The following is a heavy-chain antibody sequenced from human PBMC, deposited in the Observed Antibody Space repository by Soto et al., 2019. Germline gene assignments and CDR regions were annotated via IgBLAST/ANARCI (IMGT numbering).Heavy chain of an antibody. CDR2: IWYDGGNK. Sequence: KGLEWVAVIWYDGGNKYYADSVKGRFTISRDNSKNTLYLQMNSLRAEDTAVYYCARDVWSTTVNFRDYYGMDVWGEGLTLSVYS. CDR3: ARDVWSTTVNFRDYYGMDV. J-gene: IGHJ6*04. V-gene: IGHV3-33*01. D-gene: IGHD4-4*01.